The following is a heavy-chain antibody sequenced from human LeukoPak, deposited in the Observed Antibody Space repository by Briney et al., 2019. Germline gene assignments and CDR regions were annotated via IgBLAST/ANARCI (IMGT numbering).Heavy chain of an antibody. V-gene: IGHV4-38-2*02. CDR3: ARADTMVRGGDWFDP. J-gene: IGHJ5*02. Sequence: SETLSLTCTVSGGSISSYYWSWIRQPPGKGLEWIGSIYHSGSTYYNPSLKSRVTISVDTSKNQFSLKLSSVTAADTAVYYCARADTMVRGGDWFDPWGQGTLVTVSS. CDR2: IYHSGST. D-gene: IGHD3-10*01. CDR1: GGSISSYY.